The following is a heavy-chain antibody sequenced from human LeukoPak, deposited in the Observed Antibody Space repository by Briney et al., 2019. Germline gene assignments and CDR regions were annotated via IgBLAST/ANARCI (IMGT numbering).Heavy chain of an antibody. J-gene: IGHJ4*02. Sequence: GGSLRLSCAASGFILSTHGMHWVRQAPGKGLEWVAGMWYDGSREDYADSVKGRFTISRDMSRNTLNLQMNSLRVEDTAMFYCARDLSFGSLDFRGQGTLVTVSS. CDR3: ARDLSFGSLDF. CDR2: MWYDGSRE. CDR1: GFILSTHG. V-gene: IGHV3-33*01. D-gene: IGHD1-26*01.